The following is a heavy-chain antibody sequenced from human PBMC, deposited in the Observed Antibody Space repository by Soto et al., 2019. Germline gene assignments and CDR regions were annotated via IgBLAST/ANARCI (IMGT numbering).Heavy chain of an antibody. J-gene: IGHJ4*02. CDR1: GFTFSSYS. CDR2: ISSSSSYI. Sequence: GRSLRLSCAASGFTFSSYSMNWVRQAQGKGLEWVSSISSSSSYIYYADSVKGRFTISRDNAKNSLYLQMNSLRAEDTAVYYCARVRLYCISTSCYKDYWGQGTLVTVSS. CDR3: ARVRLYCISTSCYKDY. D-gene: IGHD2-2*02. V-gene: IGHV3-21*01.